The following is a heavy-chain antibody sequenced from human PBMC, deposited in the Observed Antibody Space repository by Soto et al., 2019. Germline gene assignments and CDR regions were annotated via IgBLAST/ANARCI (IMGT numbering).Heavy chain of an antibody. CDR1: GGSVSGGSYY. CDR2: IYYSGST. D-gene: IGHD3-10*01. J-gene: IGHJ4*02. Sequence: TSETLSLTCTVSGGSVSGGSYYWSWIRQPPGKGLEWIGYIYYSGSTNYNPSLKSRVTISVDTSKNQFSLKLSSVTAADTAVYYCARGYLLWFGELPTEYYFDYWGQGTLVTVSS. CDR3: ARGYLLWFGELPTEYYFDY. V-gene: IGHV4-61*01.